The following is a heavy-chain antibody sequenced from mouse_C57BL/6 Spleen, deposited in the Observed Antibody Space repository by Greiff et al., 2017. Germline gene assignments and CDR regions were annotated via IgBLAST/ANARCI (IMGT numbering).Heavy chain of an antibody. J-gene: IGHJ3*01. Sequence: QVQLQQPGAELVMPGASVKLSCKASGYTFTSYWMHWVKQRPGQGLEWIGEIDPSDSYTNYNQKFKGKSTLTVDKSSSTAYMQLSSLTSEDSAVYYCARERLPSGFAYWGQGTLVTVSA. CDR2: IDPSDSYT. CDR1: GYTFTSYW. V-gene: IGHV1-69*01. D-gene: IGHD2-1*01. CDR3: ARERLPSGFAY.